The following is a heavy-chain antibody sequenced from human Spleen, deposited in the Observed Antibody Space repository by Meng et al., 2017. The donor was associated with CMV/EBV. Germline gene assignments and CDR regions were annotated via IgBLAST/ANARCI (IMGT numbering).Heavy chain of an antibody. CDR2: IYPGDSDT. V-gene: IGHV5-51*01. Sequence: GESLKISCKGSGYSFTSYWIAWVRQMPGKGLEWMGIIYPGDSDTTYSPSFQGQVTISADKSISTAYLQWSSLKASDTAMYYCARRSPVQEDAFDIWGQGTMVTVSS. CDR3: ARRSPVQEDAFDI. CDR1: GYSFTSYW. J-gene: IGHJ3*02.